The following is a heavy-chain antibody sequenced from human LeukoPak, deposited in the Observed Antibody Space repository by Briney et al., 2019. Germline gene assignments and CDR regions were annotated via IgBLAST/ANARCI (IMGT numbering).Heavy chain of an antibody. CDR2: TYYRSKWYN. J-gene: IGHJ3*02. D-gene: IGHD3-22*01. V-gene: IGHV6-1*01. CDR3: ARSYYDTSGYIVRAFDI. Sequence: SETLSLTCTVSGGSISSHYWSWIRQPPGKGLEWLGRTYYRSKWYNDYAVSVKSRITINPDTSKSQFSLQLNSVTPADTAVYHCARSYYDTSGYIVRAFDIWGQGTMVTVSS. CDR1: GGSISSHY.